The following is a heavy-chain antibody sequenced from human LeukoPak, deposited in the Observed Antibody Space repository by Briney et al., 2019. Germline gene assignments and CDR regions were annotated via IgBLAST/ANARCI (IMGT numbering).Heavy chain of an antibody. D-gene: IGHD2-8*01. CDR1: GGSFSGYY. V-gene: IGHV4-34*01. Sequence: NPSETLSLTCAVYGGSFSGYYWSWIRQPPGKGLEWIGEINHSGSTNYNPSLKSRVTISVDTSKNQFSLKLSSVTAADTAVYYCARGDARDYYYYYYMDVWGKGTTVTVSS. J-gene: IGHJ6*03. CDR2: INHSGST. CDR3: ARGDARDYYYYYYMDV.